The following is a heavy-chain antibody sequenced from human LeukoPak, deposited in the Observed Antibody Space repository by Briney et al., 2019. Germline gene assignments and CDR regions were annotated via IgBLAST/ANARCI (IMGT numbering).Heavy chain of an antibody. CDR1: GGSISRYY. CDR2: IYYSGST. D-gene: IGHD3-22*01. Sequence: SETLSLTCTVSGGSISRYYWNWIRQPPGKGLEWIGYIYYSGSTNYNPSLKSRVTISVDTSKNQFSLKLSSVTAADTAVYYCARGYYDSSGYSYPFDFWGQGTLVTVSS. V-gene: IGHV4-59*01. CDR3: ARGYYDSSGYSYPFDF. J-gene: IGHJ4*02.